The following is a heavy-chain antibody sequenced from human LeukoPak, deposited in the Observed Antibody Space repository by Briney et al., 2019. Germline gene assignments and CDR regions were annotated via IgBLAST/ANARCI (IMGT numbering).Heavy chain of an antibody. CDR3: ARVGRRSGFDP. D-gene: IGHD2-15*01. V-gene: IGHV4-34*01. CDR2: INHSGST. Sequence: SETLSLTCAVYGGSFNGYYWSWIRQPPGKGLEWIGEINHSGSTNYNPSLKSRVTISVDTSKNQFSLKLSSVTAADTAVYYCARVGRRSGFDPWGQGTLVTVSS. J-gene: IGHJ5*02. CDR1: GGSFNGYY.